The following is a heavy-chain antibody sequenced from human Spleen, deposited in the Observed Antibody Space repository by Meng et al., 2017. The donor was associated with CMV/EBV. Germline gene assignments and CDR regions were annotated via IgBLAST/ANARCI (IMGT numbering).Heavy chain of an antibody. D-gene: IGHD3-10*01. CDR3: ARVLPSRAAMVRGPLGSSWFDP. CDR2: INHSGST. J-gene: IGHJ5*02. Sequence: YYWSRIRQAPGRGLEWIGEINHSGSTNYNPSLKSRVAISVDTSKNQFSLKLSSVTAADTAVYYCARVLPSRAAMVRGPLGSSWFDPWGQGTLVTVSS. CDR1: YY. V-gene: IGHV4-34*01.